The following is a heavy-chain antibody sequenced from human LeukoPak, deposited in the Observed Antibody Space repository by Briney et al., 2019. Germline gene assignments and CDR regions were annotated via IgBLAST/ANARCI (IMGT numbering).Heavy chain of an antibody. CDR3: ARGGSSSSWYVIDY. CDR2: IYYSGGT. CDR1: GGSISSYY. D-gene: IGHD6-13*01. Sequence: SETLSLTCTVSGGSISSYYWSWIRQPPGKGLEWIGYIYYSGGTNYNPSLKSRVTISVDTSKNQFSLKLSSVTAADTAVYYCARGGSSSSWYVIDYWGQGTLVTVSS. V-gene: IGHV4-59*01. J-gene: IGHJ4*02.